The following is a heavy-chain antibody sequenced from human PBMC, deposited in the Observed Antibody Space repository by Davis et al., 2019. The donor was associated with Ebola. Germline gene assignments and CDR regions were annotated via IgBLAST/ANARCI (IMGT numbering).Heavy chain of an antibody. J-gene: IGHJ4*02. D-gene: IGHD6-13*01. CDR3: ARQKSWGSSWYLAY. CDR1: AYNSPNFW. CDR2: IHPGDSDT. V-gene: IGHV5-51*01. Sequence: KVSCKGSAYNSPNFWIGWVRQMPGNGLEWLGIIHPGDSDTRYSPSFHGQVMISADKSINTAYLQWSSLRASDTAMYYCARQKSWGSSWYLAYWGQGTLVTVSS.